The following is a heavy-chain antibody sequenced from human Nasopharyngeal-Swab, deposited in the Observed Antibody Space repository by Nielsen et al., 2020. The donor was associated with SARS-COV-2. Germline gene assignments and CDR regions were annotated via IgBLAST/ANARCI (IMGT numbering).Heavy chain of an antibody. CDR2: IIPIFGTA. CDR1: GGTFSSYA. Sequence: SVKVSCKASGGTFSSYAISWVRQAPGKGLEWMGGIIPIFGTANYAQKLQGRVTINADESTSTAYMELSSLRSEDTAVYYCARTPTLDYYYYMDVWGKGTTVTVSS. J-gene: IGHJ6*03. CDR3: ARTPTLDYYYYMDV. V-gene: IGHV1-69*13.